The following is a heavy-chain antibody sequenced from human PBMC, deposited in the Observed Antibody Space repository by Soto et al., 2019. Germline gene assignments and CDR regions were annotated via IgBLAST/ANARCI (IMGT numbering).Heavy chain of an antibody. Sequence: QVQLVQSGAEVKKPGASVKVSCKASGYTFTSYGISWVRQAPGQGLEWMGWISAYNGNTNYAQKLQGRVTMTTDTSTSTAYMELRSLRSDDTAVYYCARYSLYDFWSGPIRGGMDVWGQGTTVTVSS. J-gene: IGHJ6*02. V-gene: IGHV1-18*01. CDR1: GYTFTSYG. CDR3: ARYSLYDFWSGPIRGGMDV. CDR2: ISAYNGNT. D-gene: IGHD3-3*01.